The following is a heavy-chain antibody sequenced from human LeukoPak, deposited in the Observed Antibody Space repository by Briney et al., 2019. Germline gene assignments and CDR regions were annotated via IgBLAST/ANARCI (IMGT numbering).Heavy chain of an antibody. Sequence: PGRSLRLSCAASGFTFSSYGMHWVRQAPGKGLEWVALIWYDGSNKFYADSVKGRFTISRDNSKNTLYLQMNSLGAEDTAVYYCARSLNGDPPDFDCWGQGTLVTVSS. J-gene: IGHJ4*02. V-gene: IGHV3-33*01. D-gene: IGHD4-17*01. CDR3: ARSLNGDPPDFDC. CDR2: IWYDGSNK. CDR1: GFTFSSYG.